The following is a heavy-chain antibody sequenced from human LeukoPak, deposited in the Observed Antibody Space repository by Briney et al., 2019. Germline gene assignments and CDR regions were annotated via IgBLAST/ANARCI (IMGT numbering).Heavy chain of an antibody. CDR2: IRHDGSEK. CDR3: ARDLYGDYSFDY. J-gene: IGHJ4*02. CDR1: GFTFSSYW. Sequence: GGSLRLSCAASGFTFSSYWMSWVRQAPGKGLEWVANIRHDGSEKYYVDSVKGRFTISRDNAKDSLYLQMNSLRVEDTAVYYCARDLYGDYSFDYWGQGTLVTVSS. D-gene: IGHD4-17*01. V-gene: IGHV3-7*01.